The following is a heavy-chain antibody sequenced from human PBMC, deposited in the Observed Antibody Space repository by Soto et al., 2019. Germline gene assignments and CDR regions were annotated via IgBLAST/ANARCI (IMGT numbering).Heavy chain of an antibody. V-gene: IGHV3-48*03. CDR1: GLTFSSYE. D-gene: IGHD2-15*01. CDR3: ARDGRIRRPDWYFDL. J-gene: IGHJ2*01. Sequence: PGGSLRLSCAASGLTFSSYEMNWVRQPPGKGLEWVSYISRSGSTIYYAASVKGRVTISRDNAKNTLYLQMNSLRAEDTAVYYCARDGRIRRPDWYFDLWGRGTMVTVSS. CDR2: ISRSGSTI.